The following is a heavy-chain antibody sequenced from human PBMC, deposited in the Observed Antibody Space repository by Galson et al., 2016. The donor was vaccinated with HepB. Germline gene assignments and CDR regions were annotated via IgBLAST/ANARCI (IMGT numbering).Heavy chain of an antibody. CDR2: INWNGGSI. CDR1: GFTFDDYG. Sequence: SLRLSCAASGFTFDDYGMSWVRQVPGKGLEWVCSINWNGGSIKYVDSVKGRFTISRDSAKNSLYLQMNSVRDEDTAMYYCASDGSVRGVIFGAFQIWGQGTMVTVSS. CDR3: ASDGSVRGVIFGAFQI. V-gene: IGHV3-20*04. J-gene: IGHJ3*02. D-gene: IGHD3-10*01.